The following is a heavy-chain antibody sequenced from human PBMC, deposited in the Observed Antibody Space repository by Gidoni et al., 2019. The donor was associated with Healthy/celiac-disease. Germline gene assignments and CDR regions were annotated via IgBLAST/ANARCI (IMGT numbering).Heavy chain of an antibody. J-gene: IGHJ4*02. Sequence: QFQLVQSGAAVKKPVASVKVSCKVSGYTFTSYGVTWVRQAPGQGLEWMGWVSGYNGNTNYAQKFQGRVTMTTDTSTSTAYMELRSLTSDDTAVYYCARGGGGYEDYWGQGTLVTVSS. V-gene: IGHV1-18*01. D-gene: IGHD5-12*01. CDR1: GYTFTSYG. CDR2: VSGYNGNT. CDR3: ARGGGGYEDY.